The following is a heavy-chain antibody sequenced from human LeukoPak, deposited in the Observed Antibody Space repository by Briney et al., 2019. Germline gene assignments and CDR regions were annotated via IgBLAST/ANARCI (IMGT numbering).Heavy chain of an antibody. D-gene: IGHD3-22*01. CDR3: ARDDSSGYPQR. CDR1: GGSISSYY. Sequence: SETLSLTCTVSGGSISSYYWSWIRQPPGKGLEWIGYIYYSGSTNYNPSLKSRVTISVDTSKNQLSLKLSSVTAADTAVYYCARDDSSGYPQRWGQGTLVTVSS. CDR2: IYYSGST. V-gene: IGHV4-59*01. J-gene: IGHJ4*02.